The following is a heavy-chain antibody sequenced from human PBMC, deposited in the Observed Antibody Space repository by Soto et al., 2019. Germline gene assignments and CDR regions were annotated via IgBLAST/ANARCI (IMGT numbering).Heavy chain of an antibody. V-gene: IGHV1-8*01. CDR1: GYTFTSYD. J-gene: IGHJ6*03. D-gene: IGHD3-9*01. CDR2: MNPNSGNT. CDR3: ARAAGYDHYYYYMDV. Sequence: ASVKVSCKASGYTFTSYDINLVRQATGQGLEWMGWMNPNSGNTGYAQKFQGRVTMTRNTSISTAYMELSSLRSEDTAVYYCARAAGYDHYYYYMDVWGKGTTVTVSS.